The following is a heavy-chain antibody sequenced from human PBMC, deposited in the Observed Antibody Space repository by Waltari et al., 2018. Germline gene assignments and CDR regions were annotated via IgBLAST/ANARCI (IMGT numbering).Heavy chain of an antibody. CDR1: GFTFSNYW. D-gene: IGHD2-15*01. CDR3: AGDRDYSKNNIWYDAFDI. CDR2: INQAESQR. Sequence: EVQLVESGGGLVQPGGSLRLSCAASGFTFSNYWMNWVRQAPGKGLEWVANINQAESQRSYVDSVKGRFTISRDNAKNSLFLQMNSLRVDDTAVYYCAGDRDYSKNNIWYDAFDIWGQGTMVTVSS. J-gene: IGHJ3*02. V-gene: IGHV3-7*01.